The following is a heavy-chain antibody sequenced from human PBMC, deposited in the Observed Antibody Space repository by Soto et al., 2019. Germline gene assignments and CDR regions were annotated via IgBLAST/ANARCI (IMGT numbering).Heavy chain of an antibody. Sequence: QVQLVQSGAEVKKPGASVKVSYVASGYTFTDHYIHWVRQAPGQGLEWMGWINPHSGDTIYAQKLQGRVNLTRDTSLSTAYMELSRLRSDDTAVYYCARGRTVNFYGMDVWGQGTTVTVSS. CDR1: GYTFTDHY. V-gene: IGHV1-2*02. CDR3: ARGRTVNFYGMDV. J-gene: IGHJ6*02. CDR2: INPHSGDT. D-gene: IGHD4-17*01.